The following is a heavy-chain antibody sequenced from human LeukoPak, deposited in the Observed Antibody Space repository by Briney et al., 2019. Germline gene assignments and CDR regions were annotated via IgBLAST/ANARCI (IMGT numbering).Heavy chain of an antibody. J-gene: IGHJ4*02. CDR1: GFTFSSYA. CDR3: AKDPLTYYYGSGPNYFDY. Sequence: GGSLRLSCAASGFTFSSYAMNWVRQAPGKGLEWVSTVIGSGGSTYYADSVKGRFTISRDNSKHTVYLQMNSLRAEDTAVYYCAKDPLTYYYGSGPNYFDYWGQGTLVTVSS. CDR2: VIGSGGST. V-gene: IGHV3-23*01. D-gene: IGHD3-10*01.